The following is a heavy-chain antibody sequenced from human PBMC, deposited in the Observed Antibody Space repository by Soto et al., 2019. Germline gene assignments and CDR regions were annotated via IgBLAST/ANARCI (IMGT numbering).Heavy chain of an antibody. CDR2: ISSSSSYI. CDR1: GFTFSSYS. V-gene: IGHV3-21*01. Sequence: GGSLRLSCAASGFTFSSYSMNWVRQAPGKGLEWVSSISSSSSYIYYADSVKGRFTISRDNAKNSLYLQMNSLRAEDTAVYYCARDSYWYSYDSPNPYYCGMAVWGQGTKVTVSS. CDR3: ARDSYWYSYDSPNPYYCGMAV. J-gene: IGHJ6*02. D-gene: IGHD3-22*01.